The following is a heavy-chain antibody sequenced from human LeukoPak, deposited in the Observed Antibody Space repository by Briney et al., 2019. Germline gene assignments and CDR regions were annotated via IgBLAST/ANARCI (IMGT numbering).Heavy chain of an antibody. J-gene: IGHJ2*01. D-gene: IGHD7-27*01. CDR2: IYYSGST. CDR3: ARDFNWGWYFDL. CDR1: GGSISSSSYY. V-gene: IGHV4-39*07. Sequence: PSETLSLTCTVSGGSISSSSYYWGWIRQPPGKGLEWIGSIYYSGSTYYNPSLKSRVTISVDTSKNQFSLKLSSVTAADTAVYYCARDFNWGWYFDLWGRGTLVTVSS.